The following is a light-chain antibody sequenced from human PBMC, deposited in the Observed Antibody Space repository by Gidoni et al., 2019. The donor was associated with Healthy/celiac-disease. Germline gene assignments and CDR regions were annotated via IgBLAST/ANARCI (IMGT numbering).Light chain of an antibody. CDR1: QSVSSN. CDR2: GAS. J-gene: IGKJ2*01. Sequence: VITQSPATLSVSPGERATLSCRASQSVSSNLAWYQQKPGQAPRLLIYGASTRETGIPARFSGSGSGTEFTLTISSLQSEDFAVYYCKQYKNWPPYTFGQGTKLEIK. V-gene: IGKV3-15*01. CDR3: KQYKNWPPYT.